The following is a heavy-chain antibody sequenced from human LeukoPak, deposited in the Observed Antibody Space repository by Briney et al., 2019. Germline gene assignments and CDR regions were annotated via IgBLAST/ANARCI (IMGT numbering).Heavy chain of an antibody. Sequence: PSETLSLTCTVSGGXISSSSYYWGWIRQPPGEGLEWIGSIYYSGSTYYNPSLKSRVTISVDTSKNQFSLKLSSVTAADTAVYYCARQISGPSAFDIWGQGTMVTVSS. CDR3: ARQISGPSAFDI. CDR2: IYYSGST. J-gene: IGHJ3*02. D-gene: IGHD6-19*01. V-gene: IGHV4-39*01. CDR1: GGXISSSSYY.